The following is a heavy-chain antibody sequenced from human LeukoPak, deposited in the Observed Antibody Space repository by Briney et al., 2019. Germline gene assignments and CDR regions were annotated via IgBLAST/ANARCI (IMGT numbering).Heavy chain of an antibody. CDR2: LTSSRSTI. J-gene: IGHJ3*02. CDR3: AREYSSSSGRAFDI. V-gene: IGHV3-48*01. Sequence: PVQPLHSASILTSSRSTIFYADSVKGRFTISRDNAENSLYLQMNSLRADDTAVYYCAREYSSSSGRAFDIWGQGTMVTVSS. D-gene: IGHD6-6*01.